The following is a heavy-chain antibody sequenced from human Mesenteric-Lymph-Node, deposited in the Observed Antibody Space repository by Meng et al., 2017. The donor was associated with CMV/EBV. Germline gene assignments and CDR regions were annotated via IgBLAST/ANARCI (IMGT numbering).Heavy chain of an antibody. CDR1: YP. CDR2: IIPILGIA. Sequence: YPTGWVRQSPGQGLEWMGRIIPILGIANYAQKFQGRVTITADKSTSTAYMELSSLRSEDTAVYYCARAKGDYDYVWGSYRQRNWFDPWGQGTLVTVSS. CDR3: ARAKGDYDYVWGSYRQRNWFDP. V-gene: IGHV1-69*04. J-gene: IGHJ5*02. D-gene: IGHD3-16*02.